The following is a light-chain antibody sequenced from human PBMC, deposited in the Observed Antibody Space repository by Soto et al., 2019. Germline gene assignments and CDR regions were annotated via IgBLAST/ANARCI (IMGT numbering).Light chain of an antibody. Sequence: EVVLTQSPVTLSLSPGDKATLSCRASQDINTYLAWYQQKPGQPPRLLMYDASNRASGVPARFGGSGSGTDFTLTSDTLEPEDFAIYYCQHRYNWPLTFGAGTRVEIK. J-gene: IGKJ4*01. CDR2: DAS. CDR1: QDINTY. CDR3: QHRYNWPLT. V-gene: IGKV3-11*01.